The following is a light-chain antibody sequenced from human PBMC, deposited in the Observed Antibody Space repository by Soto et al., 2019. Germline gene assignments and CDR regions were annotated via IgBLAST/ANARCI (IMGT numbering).Light chain of an antibody. J-gene: IGLJ1*01. CDR3: SSYTSSSTRV. V-gene: IGLV2-14*01. CDR2: DVS. Sequence: QSALTQPASVSGAPGQSITISCTGNSSDVGGYNYVSWYQQHPGKAPKLMIYDVSNRPSGVSNRFSGSKSGNTASLTISGLQAEDEADYCCSSYTSSSTRVFGTGTKVTVL. CDR1: SSDVGGYNY.